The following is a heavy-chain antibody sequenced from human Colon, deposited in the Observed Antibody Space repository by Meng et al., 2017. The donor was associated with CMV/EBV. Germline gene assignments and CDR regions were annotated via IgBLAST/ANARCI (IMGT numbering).Heavy chain of an antibody. CDR1: GFTFSYQY. CDR2: IKTKPNSYVI. J-gene: IGHJ4*02. V-gene: IGHV3-72*01. CDR3: TREKLGGAAFDY. D-gene: IGHD3-16*01. Sequence: SGFTFSYQYMDWVRQAPGKVLEWVGRIKTKPNSYVIQYAASVKGRFTISRDDSKNSLSLQMNSLETEDTAVYYCTREKLGGAAFDYWGQGTLVTVSS.